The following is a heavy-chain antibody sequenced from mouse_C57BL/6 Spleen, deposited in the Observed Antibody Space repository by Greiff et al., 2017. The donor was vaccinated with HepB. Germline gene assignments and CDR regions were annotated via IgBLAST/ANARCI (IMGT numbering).Heavy chain of an antibody. V-gene: IGHV14-4*01. CDR1: GFNIKDDY. J-gene: IGHJ3*01. D-gene: IGHD2-3*01. Sequence: EVQLQQSGAELVRPGASVKLSCTASGFNIKDDYMHWVKQRPEQGLEWIGWIDPENGDTEHASKFQGKATITADTSSNTAYLQLSSLTSEDTAVYYCTTGDGYPFAYWGQGTLVTVSA. CDR2: IDPENGDT. CDR3: TTGDGYPFAY.